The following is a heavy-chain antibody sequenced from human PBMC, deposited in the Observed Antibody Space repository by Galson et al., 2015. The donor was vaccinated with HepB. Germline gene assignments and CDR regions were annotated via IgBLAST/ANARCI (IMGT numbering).Heavy chain of an antibody. V-gene: IGHV3-30*04. D-gene: IGHD1-26*01. CDR1: GFTFSSYA. J-gene: IGHJ5*02. CDR2: ISYDGSNK. CDR3: ARDRGLAARNSGSRRLGWFDP. Sequence: SLRLSCAASGFTFSSYAMHWVRQAPGKGLEWVAVISYDGSNKYYADSVKGRFTISRDNSKNTLYLQMNSLRAEDTAVYYCARDRGLAARNSGSRRLGWFDPWGQGTLVTVSS.